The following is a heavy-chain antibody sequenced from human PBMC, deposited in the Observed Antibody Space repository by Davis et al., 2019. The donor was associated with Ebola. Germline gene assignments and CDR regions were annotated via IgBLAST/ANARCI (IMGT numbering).Heavy chain of an antibody. CDR3: ARRAGHYYDSGIDF. J-gene: IGHJ4*02. D-gene: IGHD3-22*01. V-gene: IGHV4-4*02. CDR1: GGSISSSNW. Sequence: SETLSLSCAVSGGSISSSNWWSWVRQPPGKGLEWIGEIYHSGSTNYNPSLKSRVTISADPSKNQFSLKLSSVTAADTAVYYCARRAGHYYDSGIDFWGQGTLVTVSS. CDR2: IYHSGST.